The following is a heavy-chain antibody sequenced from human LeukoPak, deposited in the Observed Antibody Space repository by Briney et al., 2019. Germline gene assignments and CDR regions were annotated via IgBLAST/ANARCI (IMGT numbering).Heavy chain of an antibody. D-gene: IGHD6-19*01. CDR2: IIPIFGTA. V-gene: IGHV1-69*05. CDR3: ARESQDGIIAVAGTE. Sequence: GASAKVSCKASGGTFSSYAISWVRQAPGQGLEWMGGIIPIFGTANYAQKFQGRVTITTDESTSTAYMELSSLRSEDTAVYYCARESQDGIIAVAGTEWGQGTLVTVSS. CDR1: GGTFSSYA. J-gene: IGHJ4*02.